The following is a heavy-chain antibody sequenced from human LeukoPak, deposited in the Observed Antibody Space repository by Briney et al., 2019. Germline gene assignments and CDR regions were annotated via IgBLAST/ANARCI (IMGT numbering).Heavy chain of an antibody. J-gene: IGHJ4*02. CDR2: ISGSGGST. CDR1: GFTFSSYA. Sequence: GGSLRLSCAASGFTFSSYAMSWVRQAPGKGLEWVSAISGSGGSTYYADSVKGRFTISRDNSKNTLHLQMNSLRAEDTAVYYCAVQSYGDYVVDYWGQGTLVTVSS. CDR3: AVQSYGDYVVDY. D-gene: IGHD4-17*01. V-gene: IGHV3-23*01.